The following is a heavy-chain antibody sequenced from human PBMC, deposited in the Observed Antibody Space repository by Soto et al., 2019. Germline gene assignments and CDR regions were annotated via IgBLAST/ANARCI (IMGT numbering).Heavy chain of an antibody. CDR3: VKEEGYSYGFRYFDY. CDR1: GFTFSSYA. CDR2: ISSNGGST. V-gene: IGHV3-64D*06. D-gene: IGHD5-18*01. Sequence: GGSLRLSCSASGFTFSSYAMHWVHQAPGKGLEYVSAISSNGGSTYYADSVKGRFTISRDNSKNTLYLQMSSLRAEDTAVYYCVKEEGYSYGFRYFDYWGQGTLVTVSS. J-gene: IGHJ4*02.